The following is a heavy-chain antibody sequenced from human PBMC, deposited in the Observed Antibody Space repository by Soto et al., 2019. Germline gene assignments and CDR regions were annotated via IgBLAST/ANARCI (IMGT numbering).Heavy chain of an antibody. J-gene: IGHJ3*02. CDR1: GGTFSSYA. CDR2: IIPIFGTA. Sequence: GASVKVSCKASGGTFSSYAISWVRQAPGQGLEWMGGIIPIFGTANYAQKFQGRVTITADESTSTAYMELSSLRSEDTAVYYCATQGWGLNFDWSTNAFDIWGQGTMVTV. CDR3: ATQGWGLNFDWSTNAFDI. D-gene: IGHD3-9*01. V-gene: IGHV1-69*13.